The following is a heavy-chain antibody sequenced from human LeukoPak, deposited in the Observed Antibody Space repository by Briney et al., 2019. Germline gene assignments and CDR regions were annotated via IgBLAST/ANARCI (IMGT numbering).Heavy chain of an antibody. D-gene: IGHD6-25*01. CDR3: ARSSRGHFHYYYYGMDV. CDR2: IIPIFGTA. CDR1: GGTFSSYA. V-gene: IGHV1-69*01. J-gene: IGHJ6*02. Sequence: SVKVSCKASGGTFSSYAISWVRQAPGQGLEWMGGIIPIFGTANYAQNFQGRVTITADESTSTAYMGLSSLRSEDTAVYYCARSSRGHFHYYYYGMDVWGQGTTVTVSS.